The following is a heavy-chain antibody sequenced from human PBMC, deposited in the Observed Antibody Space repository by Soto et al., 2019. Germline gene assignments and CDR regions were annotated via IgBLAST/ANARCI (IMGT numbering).Heavy chain of an antibody. CDR1: GGFVSSSSYS. CDR3: ARLNGYCISTNCHGYYGMDV. D-gene: IGHD2-2*03. Sequence: QLQVQESGPGLVKPSETLSLTCSVSGGFVSSSSYSWGWIRQSPGKGLEWIGTMYSSENTYYNPSLLSRVTISVDTSKNEFSLRLSSVTAADTAVYYRARLNGYCISTNCHGYYGMDVWGQGTTVTVSS. CDR2: MYSSENT. J-gene: IGHJ6*02. V-gene: IGHV4-39*01.